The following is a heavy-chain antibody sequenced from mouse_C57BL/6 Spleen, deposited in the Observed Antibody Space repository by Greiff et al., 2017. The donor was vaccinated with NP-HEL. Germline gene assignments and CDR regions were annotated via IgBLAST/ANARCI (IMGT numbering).Heavy chain of an antibody. Sequence: QVQLQQPGAELVRPGTSVKLSCKASGYTFTSYWMHWVKQRPGQGLEWIGVIDPSDSYTNYNQKFKGKATLTVDTSSSTAYMQLSSLTSEDSAVYYCARRGVVPYFDYWGQGTTLTVSS. CDR1: GYTFTSYW. CDR3: ARRGVVPYFDY. J-gene: IGHJ2*01. CDR2: IDPSDSYT. D-gene: IGHD1-1*01. V-gene: IGHV1-59*01.